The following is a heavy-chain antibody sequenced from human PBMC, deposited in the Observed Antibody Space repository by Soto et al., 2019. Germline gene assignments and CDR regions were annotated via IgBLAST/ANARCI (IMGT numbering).Heavy chain of an antibody. J-gene: IGHJ4*02. CDR2: INWNGGST. D-gene: IGHD5-12*01. CDR3: ARVGVATKRGYFDY. CDR1: GFTFDDFG. Sequence: GGSLRLSCAASGFTFDDFGMSWVRQAPGKGLEWVSGINWNGGSTGYADSVKGRFTISRDNAKNSLYLQMNSLRAEDTALYYCARVGVATKRGYFDYWGQGTLVTVSS. V-gene: IGHV3-20*04.